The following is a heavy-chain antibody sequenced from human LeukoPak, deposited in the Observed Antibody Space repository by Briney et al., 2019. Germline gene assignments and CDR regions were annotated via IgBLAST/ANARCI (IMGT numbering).Heavy chain of an antibody. D-gene: IGHD6-19*01. Sequence: ASVKVSCKVSGYTLTELSMHWVRQAPGKGLEWMGGFDPEDGETIYAQKFQGRVTMTEDTSTDTAYMELSSLRSEDTAVYYCATGVAVAYAFDIWGQGTMVTVSS. CDR1: GYTLTELS. V-gene: IGHV1-24*01. CDR3: ATGVAVAYAFDI. CDR2: FDPEDGET. J-gene: IGHJ3*02.